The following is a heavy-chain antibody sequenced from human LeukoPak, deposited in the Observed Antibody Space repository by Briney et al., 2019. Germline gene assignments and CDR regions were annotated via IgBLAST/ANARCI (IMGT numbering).Heavy chain of an antibody. D-gene: IGHD5-12*01. Sequence: PGGSLRLSCAASGFTFSTFAMIWVRQPPGRGLVWVSRINSDGSSTNYADSVKGRFTISRDNAKNTLYLQMNSLRAEDTAVYYCARDGYGLWGDVWGKGTTVTVSS. J-gene: IGHJ6*04. CDR2: INSDGSST. V-gene: IGHV3-74*01. CDR1: GFTFSTFA. CDR3: ARDGYGLWGDV.